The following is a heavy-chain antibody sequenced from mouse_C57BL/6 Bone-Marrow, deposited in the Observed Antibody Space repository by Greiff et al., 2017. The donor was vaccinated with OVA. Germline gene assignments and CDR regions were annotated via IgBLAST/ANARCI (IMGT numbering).Heavy chain of an antibody. D-gene: IGHD2-4*01. CDR3: TFYYDYGGEAWFAY. CDR1: GFNIKDDY. Sequence: EVQLVESGAELVRPGASVKLSCTASGFNIKDDYMHWVKQRPEQGLEWIGWIDPENGDTEYASKFQGKATITADTSSNTAYLQLSSLTSEDTAVYYCTFYYDYGGEAWFAYWGQGTLVTVSA. CDR2: IDPENGDT. J-gene: IGHJ3*01. V-gene: IGHV14-4*01.